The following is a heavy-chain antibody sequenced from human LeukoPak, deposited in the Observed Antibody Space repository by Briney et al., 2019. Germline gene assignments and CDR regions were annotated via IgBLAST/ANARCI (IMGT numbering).Heavy chain of an antibody. CDR3: ARDWYSSSCLDY. CDR2: ISAYNGNT. CDR1: GYTLTSYG. J-gene: IGHJ4*02. D-gene: IGHD6-13*01. V-gene: IGHV1-18*01. Sequence: ASVKVSCKASGYTLTSYGISWVRQAPGRGLEWMGWISAYNGNTNYAQKLQGRVTMTTDTSTSTAYMELRSLRSDDTAVYYCARDWYSSSCLDYWGQGTLVTVSS.